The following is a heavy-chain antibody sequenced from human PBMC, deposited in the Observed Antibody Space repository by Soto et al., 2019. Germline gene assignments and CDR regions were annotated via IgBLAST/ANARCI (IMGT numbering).Heavy chain of an antibody. D-gene: IGHD4-17*01. V-gene: IGHV1-69*01. J-gene: IGHJ6*02. CDR1: GATFRSYA. CDR2: ISPIFGST. Sequence: VQLVQSGAEVKKPGSSVKVSCRASGATFRSYAFTWVRQAPGQGLEWMGGISPIFGSTIYARQFQGRVTITADDSASKAYMELNSLSSADTAVYYCAGDYGVYDWYGMDVWGQGTTVNVSS. CDR3: AGDYGVYDWYGMDV.